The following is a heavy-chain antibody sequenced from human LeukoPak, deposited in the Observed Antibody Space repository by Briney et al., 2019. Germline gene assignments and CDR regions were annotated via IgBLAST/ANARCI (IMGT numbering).Heavy chain of an antibody. D-gene: IGHD1-26*01. J-gene: IGHJ4*02. Sequence: PSETLSVTCTVSGGSISSGSYYWSWIRQPAGKGLEWIGRIYTSGSTNYNPSLKSRVTISVDTSKNQFSMKLSSVTAADTAVYYCASGGSHTGGFDYWGQGTLVTVSS. V-gene: IGHV4-61*02. CDR1: GGSISSGSYY. CDR2: IYTSGST. CDR3: ASGGSHTGGFDY.